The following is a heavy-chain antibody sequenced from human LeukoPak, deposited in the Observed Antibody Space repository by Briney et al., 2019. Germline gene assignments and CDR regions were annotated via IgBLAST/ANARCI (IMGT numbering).Heavy chain of an antibody. CDR3: AKDGLYYDGSAHVYYFDY. J-gene: IGHJ4*02. Sequence: GGSLRLSCAASGFTFSGYAMTWVRQAPGRGLEWVSSITGSGDYTYYIDSVKGRFTISRDNSKNILYLQMNSLRGEDTALYYCAKDGLYYDGSAHVYYFDYWGQGTLVAVSS. CDR1: GFTFSGYA. V-gene: IGHV3-23*01. CDR2: ITGSGDYT. D-gene: IGHD3-22*01.